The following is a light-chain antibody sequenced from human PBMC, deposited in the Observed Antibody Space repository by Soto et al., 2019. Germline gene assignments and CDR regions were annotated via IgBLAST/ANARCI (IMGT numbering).Light chain of an antibody. CDR3: QHYNSYSEA. V-gene: IGKV1-27*01. J-gene: IGKJ1*01. CDR2: AAS. Sequence: DIQLTQSPSSLSASVGDRVTITCRASQGISNYVAWYQQKPGKVPKLLIYAASALQLGVPSRFSGSGSGTDFTLTISSLQPEDVATYYCQHYNSYSEAFGQGTKVELK. CDR1: QGISNY.